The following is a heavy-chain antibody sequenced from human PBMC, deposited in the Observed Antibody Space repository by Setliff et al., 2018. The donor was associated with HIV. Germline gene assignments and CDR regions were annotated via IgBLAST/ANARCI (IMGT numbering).Heavy chain of an antibody. CDR2: ISGNNGNR. D-gene: IGHD3-16*01. V-gene: IGHV1-18*01. CDR1: GYTFSSYG. Sequence: ASVKVSCKASGYTFSSYGFSWVRQAPGQGLEWMGWISGNNGNRNYAQRLQGRVTMTTDTSTSTAYMELRSLRSDDTAVYYCAREGLLGAWGQGTMVTVSS. CDR3: AREGLLGA. J-gene: IGHJ3*01.